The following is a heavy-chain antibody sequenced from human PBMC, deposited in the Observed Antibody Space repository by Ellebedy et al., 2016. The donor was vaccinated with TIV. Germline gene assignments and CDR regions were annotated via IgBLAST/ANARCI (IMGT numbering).Heavy chain of an antibody. CDR3: ARSWGGYGGYDSSDFDS. Sequence: GGSLRLXCVASGFTFSNYWIDWVRQAPGKGLLWISRINSDGRTNYADSVKGRFTTSRDNAKNTLYLQMNSLRAEDTAVYYCARSWGGYGGYDSSDFDSWGQGTLVTVSS. J-gene: IGHJ4*02. CDR2: INSDGRT. V-gene: IGHV3-74*01. D-gene: IGHD5-12*01. CDR1: GFTFSNYW.